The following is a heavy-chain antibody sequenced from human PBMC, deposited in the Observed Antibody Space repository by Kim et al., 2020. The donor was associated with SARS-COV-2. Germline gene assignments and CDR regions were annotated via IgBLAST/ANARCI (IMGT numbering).Heavy chain of an antibody. J-gene: IGHJ6*02. CDR1: GGSFSGYH. Sequence: SETLSLTCAVYGGSFSGYHWSWIRQPPGKGLEWIGEINQSGSFTHNPSLKSRVTISIDTSKNQFSLKVTSVTAADTGSYFCARGRAGVVPSPILGLGPHYDYFILDVRGHGTTVTVSS. CDR2: INQSGSF. V-gene: IGHV4-34*01. D-gene: IGHD3-10*01. CDR3: ARGRAGVVPSPILGLGPHYDYFILDV.